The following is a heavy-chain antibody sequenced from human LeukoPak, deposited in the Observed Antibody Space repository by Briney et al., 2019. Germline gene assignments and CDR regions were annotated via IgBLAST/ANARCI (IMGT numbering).Heavy chain of an antibody. Sequence: ASVKVSCKASGGTFSSYAISWVRQAPGQGLEWMGGIIPIFGTANYAQKFQGRVTITADESTSTAYMELSSLRSEDTAVYYCAREGAYGDFTGVYWGQGTLDTVSS. D-gene: IGHD4-17*01. CDR3: AREGAYGDFTGVY. CDR2: IIPIFGTA. CDR1: GGTFSSYA. V-gene: IGHV1-69*01. J-gene: IGHJ4*02.